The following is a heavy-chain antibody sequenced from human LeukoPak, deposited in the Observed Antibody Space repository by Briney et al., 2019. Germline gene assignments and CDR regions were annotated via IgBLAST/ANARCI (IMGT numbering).Heavy chain of an antibody. CDR3: AREQQLAPDAFDI. CDR1: GFTFSSYS. D-gene: IGHD6-13*01. Sequence: GGSLRLSCAASGFTFSSYSMNWVRQAPGEGLEWVSSISSSSSYIYYADSVKGRFTISRDNAKNSLYLQMNSLRAEDTAVYYCAREQQLAPDAFDIWGQGTMVTVSS. J-gene: IGHJ3*02. CDR2: ISSSSSYI. V-gene: IGHV3-21*01.